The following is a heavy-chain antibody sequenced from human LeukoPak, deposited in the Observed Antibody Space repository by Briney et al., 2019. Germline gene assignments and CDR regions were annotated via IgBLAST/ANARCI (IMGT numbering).Heavy chain of an antibody. CDR2: IYPTDSDT. V-gene: IGHV5-51*01. Sequence: GAHRKISGKRSGYTFTSYWISWVRKMPDKGLKGLDVIYPTDSDTRYSPSFQGQVTISADKSISTAYMKWSSLKAWDTAMYYCARHFTPDYYDSSGYYYSALDIWGQGTMVTVSS. J-gene: IGHJ3*02. D-gene: IGHD3-22*01. CDR3: ARHFTPDYYDSSGYYYSALDI. CDR1: GYTFTSYW.